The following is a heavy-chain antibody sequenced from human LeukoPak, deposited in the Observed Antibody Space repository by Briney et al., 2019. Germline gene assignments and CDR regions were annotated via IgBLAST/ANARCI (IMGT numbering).Heavy chain of an antibody. CDR1: GYTFTGYY. Sequence: ASVKVSCKASGYTFTGYYMHWVRQAPGQGLEWMGWINPNSGGTNYAQKFQGWVTMTRDTSISTAYMELSRLRSDDTAVYYCARGLGHVVVVPAAEHYYYYGMDVWGQGTTVTVS. D-gene: IGHD2-2*01. V-gene: IGHV1-2*04. CDR3: ARGLGHVVVVPAAEHYYYYGMDV. J-gene: IGHJ6*02. CDR2: INPNSGGT.